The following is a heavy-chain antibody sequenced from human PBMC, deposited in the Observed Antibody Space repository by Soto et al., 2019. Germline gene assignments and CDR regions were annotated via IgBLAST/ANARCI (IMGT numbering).Heavy chain of an antibody. CDR3: AKGQWGSRLSEYYFDY. V-gene: IGHV3-30*18. J-gene: IGHJ4*02. D-gene: IGHD3-16*02. Sequence: GGSLRLSCAASGFTFSSYGMHWVRQAPGKGLEWVAVISYDGSNKYYADSVKGRFTISRDNSKNTLYLQMNSLRAEDTAVYYCAKGQWGSRLSEYYFDYWGQGTLVTVSS. CDR2: ISYDGSNK. CDR1: GFTFSSYG.